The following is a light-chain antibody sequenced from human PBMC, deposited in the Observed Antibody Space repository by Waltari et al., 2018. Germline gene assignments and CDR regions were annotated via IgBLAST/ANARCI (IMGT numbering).Light chain of an antibody. CDR1: QGIGNN. J-gene: IGKJ4*01. CDR3: QQGYSHLT. Sequence: DIQMTQSPSSLSASVGDTVKITCQASQGIGNNLNWYHQKPGKAPKLLIYRASRLQSGIPSRFSGSGSGTDFTLTISSLQPEDFATYYCQQGYSHLTFGGGTKVEIK. CDR2: RAS. V-gene: IGKV1-NL1*01.